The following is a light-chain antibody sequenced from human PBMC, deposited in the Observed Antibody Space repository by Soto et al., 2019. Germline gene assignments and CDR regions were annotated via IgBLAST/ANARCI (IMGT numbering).Light chain of an antibody. V-gene: IGLV2-14*01. CDR1: SSDVGGYNY. Sequence: QSALTQPASXXXXPGQSITISCTGTSSDVGGYNYVSWYQQHPGKAPKLMIYEVSNRPSGVSNRFSGSKSGNTASLTISGLQAEDEADYYCSSYTSSSPYVFGTGTKLTVL. J-gene: IGLJ1*01. CDR2: EVS. CDR3: SSYTSSSPYV.